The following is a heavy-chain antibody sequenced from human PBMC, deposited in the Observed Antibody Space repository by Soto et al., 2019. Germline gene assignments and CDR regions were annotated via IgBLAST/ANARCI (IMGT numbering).Heavy chain of an antibody. V-gene: IGHV1-69*13. Sequence: SVKVSCKASGGTFSSYAISWVRQAPGQGLEWMGGIIPIFGTANYAQKFQGRVTITADESTSTAYMELSSLRSEDTAVYYCARSASIAVAGSYGAFDIWGQGTMVTVSS. D-gene: IGHD6-19*01. CDR1: GGTFSSYA. J-gene: IGHJ3*02. CDR3: ARSASIAVAGSYGAFDI. CDR2: IIPIFGTA.